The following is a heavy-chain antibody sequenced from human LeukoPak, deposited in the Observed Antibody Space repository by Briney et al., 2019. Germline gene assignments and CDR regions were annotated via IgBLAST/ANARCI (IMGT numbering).Heavy chain of an antibody. J-gene: IGHJ4*02. CDR3: AKDLGGATLIVDS. CDR1: GYTFTSYG. CDR2: INFNSGGT. V-gene: IGHV1-2*02. Sequence: ASVKVSCKASGYTFTSYGISWVRQAPGQGLEWMGWINFNSGGTNYVQKFQGRVTMTRDTSMSTAYMELSRLRSDDTAVYYCAKDLGGATLIVDSWGQGTLVTVSS. D-gene: IGHD3-16*01.